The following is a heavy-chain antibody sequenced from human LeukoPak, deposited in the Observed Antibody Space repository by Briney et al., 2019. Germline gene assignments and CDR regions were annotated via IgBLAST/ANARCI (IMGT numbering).Heavy chain of an antibody. CDR2: MNPNSGNT. Sequence: ASVRVSCKASVYTFTNYEISWVRQATGQGLEWMGWMNPNSGNTGYAEKFQGRVTITRDTSITTAYMELSSLRSEDSAVYYCARGPAYSIYGASYYYYIYVWGKGTTVTVSS. D-gene: IGHD4-11*01. J-gene: IGHJ6*03. CDR3: ARGPAYSIYGASYYYYIYV. V-gene: IGHV1-8*03. CDR1: VYTFTNYE.